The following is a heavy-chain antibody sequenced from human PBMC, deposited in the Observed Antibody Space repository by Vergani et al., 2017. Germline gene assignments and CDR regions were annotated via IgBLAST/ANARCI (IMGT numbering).Heavy chain of an antibody. D-gene: IGHD3-16*01. Sequence: QVQLVESGGGVVQRGGSLSLSCATSGFTLSNYYMQWIRQGPGKGLEFVAFIQFDGSNQYYADSGKGRFNLSRDFSKNTLYRQMNSLRTDDTATYYCAKHFRGWGIDYWGQGTQVIVSS. CDR3: AKHFRGWGIDY. CDR1: GFTLSNYY. J-gene: IGHJ4*02. CDR2: IQFDGSNQ. V-gene: IGHV3-30*02.